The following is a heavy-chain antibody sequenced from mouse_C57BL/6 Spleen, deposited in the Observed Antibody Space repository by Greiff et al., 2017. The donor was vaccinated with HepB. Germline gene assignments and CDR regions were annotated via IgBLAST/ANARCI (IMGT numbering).Heavy chain of an antibody. V-gene: IGHV1-15*01. D-gene: IGHD1-1*01. J-gene: IGHJ4*01. CDR1: GYTFTDYE. CDR2: IDPETGGT. CDR3: TRRYYGSSYDYYAMDY. Sequence: QVQLQQSGAELVRPGASVTLSCKASGYTFTDYEMHWVKQTPVHGLEWIGAIDPETGGTAYNQKFMGKAILTADKSSSTAYMELRSLTSEDSAVHYCTRRYYGSSYDYYAMDYWGQGTSVTVSS.